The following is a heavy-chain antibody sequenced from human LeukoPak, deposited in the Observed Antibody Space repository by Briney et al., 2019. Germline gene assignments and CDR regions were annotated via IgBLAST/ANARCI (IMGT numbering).Heavy chain of an antibody. CDR1: GGSISSHY. CDR2: IHNSGSI. D-gene: IGHD6-13*01. V-gene: IGHV4-59*11. CDR3: ARRLYSSSWSRCFDP. J-gene: IGHJ5*02. Sequence: SETLSLTCSVSGGSISSHYWTWIRQPPGKGLEWIGYIHNSGSINYNPSLKSRVTISVDTSRNQFSLKLNSVTAADTAVYYCARRLYSSSWSRCFDPWGQGTLVAVSS.